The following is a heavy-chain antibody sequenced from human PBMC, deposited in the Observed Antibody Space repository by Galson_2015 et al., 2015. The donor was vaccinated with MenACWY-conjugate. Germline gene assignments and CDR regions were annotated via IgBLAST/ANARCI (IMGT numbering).Heavy chain of an antibody. J-gene: IGHJ4*02. CDR2: ISGRSGST. V-gene: IGHV3-23*01. CDR1: GFTFSSYG. D-gene: IGHD1-26*01. Sequence: SLRLSCAASGFTFSSYGMSWVRQAPGKGLEWVSGISGRSGSTYYADSVKDRFTISRDNSKNTLYLQMNSLRAEDTAVYYCVKSSWVASGWGYFDYWGQGTLVTVSS. CDR3: VKSSWVASGWGYFDY.